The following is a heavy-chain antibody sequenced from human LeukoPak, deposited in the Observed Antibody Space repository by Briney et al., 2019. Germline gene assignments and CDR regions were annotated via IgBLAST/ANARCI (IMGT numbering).Heavy chain of an antibody. Sequence: SVKVSCKASGGTFSSYAISWVRQAPGQGLGWMGGIIPIFGTANYAQKFQGRVTITADESTSTAYMELSSLRSEDTAVYYCARGPTPGIAVAGSYYYYMDVWGKGTTVTISS. J-gene: IGHJ6*03. CDR2: IIPIFGTA. CDR1: GGTFSSYA. D-gene: IGHD6-19*01. CDR3: ARGPTPGIAVAGSYYYYMDV. V-gene: IGHV1-69*01.